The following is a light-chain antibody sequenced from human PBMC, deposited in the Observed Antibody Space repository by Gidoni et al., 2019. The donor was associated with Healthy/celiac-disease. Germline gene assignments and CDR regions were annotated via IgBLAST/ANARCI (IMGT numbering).Light chain of an antibody. CDR2: QNT. Sequence: SYELSPPPSVSVSAGQTASITCSGEKLGDKYACWYQQRPGPSPALVIYQNTKRPSGIPERFSGSNSGNTATLTISGTQAMDEADYYCQAWDSSYVVFGGGTKLTVL. CDR3: QAWDSSYVV. J-gene: IGLJ2*01. CDR1: KLGDKY. V-gene: IGLV3-1*01.